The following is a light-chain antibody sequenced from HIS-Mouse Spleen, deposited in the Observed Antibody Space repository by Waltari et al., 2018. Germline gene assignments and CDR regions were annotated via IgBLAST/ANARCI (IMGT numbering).Light chain of an antibody. Sequence: EIVMTQSPATLSVSPGERATLSCRASQSVSSNLAWYQQKPGQAPRRLIYGASTKATGIPARFSGSGSGTEFTLTISSMQSEDFAVYYCQQYNNWPPITFGQGTRLEIK. J-gene: IGKJ5*01. CDR1: QSVSSN. CDR2: GAS. CDR3: QQYNNWPPIT. V-gene: IGKV3-15*01.